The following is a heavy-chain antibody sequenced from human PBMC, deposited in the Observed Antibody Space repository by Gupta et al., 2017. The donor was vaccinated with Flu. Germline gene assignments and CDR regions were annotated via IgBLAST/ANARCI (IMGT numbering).Heavy chain of an antibody. CDR1: GCSISSSSYY. CDR3: ARQGHPAMAPNYYYGRDV. CDR2: IYYSGST. D-gene: IGHD5-18*01. V-gene: IGHV4-39*01. Sequence: LQLQESGPGLVKPSETLSLTCTGSGCSISSSSYYWGWIRQPPGKGLEWIGSIYYSGSTYYNPSLKGRVTISVDTSKNQFSLKLSAVTAADTAVYYCARQGHPAMAPNYYYGRDVWGQGTTGTVSA. J-gene: IGHJ6*01.